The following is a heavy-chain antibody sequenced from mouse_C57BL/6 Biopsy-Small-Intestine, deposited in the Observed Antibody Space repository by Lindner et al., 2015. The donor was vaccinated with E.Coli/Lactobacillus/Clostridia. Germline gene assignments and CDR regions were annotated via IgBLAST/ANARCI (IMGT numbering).Heavy chain of an antibody. CDR1: GFTFSSYA. V-gene: IGHV5-12-1*01. J-gene: IGHJ3*01. Sequence: VQLQESGGGLVKPGGSLKLSCAASGFTFSSYAMSWVRQTPEKRLEWVAAINGDVVITYYPDTVKDRFTISRDNAKNTLYLQMSSLRSEDTALYYCARHDGDYPLAYWGQGTLVTVSA. D-gene: IGHD2-13*01. CDR3: ARHDGDYPLAY. CDR2: INGDVVIT.